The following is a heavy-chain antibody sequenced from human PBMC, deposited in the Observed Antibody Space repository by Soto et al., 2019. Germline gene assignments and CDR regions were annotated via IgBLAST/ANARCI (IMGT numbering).Heavy chain of an antibody. CDR2: IDRRSDI. Sequence: EVQLVESGGGLVKPGGSLRLSCAASGFTFRSYSIHWVRQAPGKGLEWVSSIDRRSDIDYADSVKGRFTIPRDNAKNSVSLQMNSLRAEDTAVYYCAREETAWPLAYGLDVWGQGTTVTVSS. J-gene: IGHJ6*02. CDR3: AREETAWPLAYGLDV. D-gene: IGHD2-21*02. V-gene: IGHV3-21*01. CDR1: GFTFRSYS.